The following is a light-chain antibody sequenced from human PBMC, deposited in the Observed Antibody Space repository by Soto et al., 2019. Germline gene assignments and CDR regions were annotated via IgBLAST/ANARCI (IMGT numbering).Light chain of an antibody. Sequence: QSALTQPASVSGSPGQSITISCTGTSSDVGGYNYVSWYQQHPGKAPKLMIYEVSNRPSGVSNRFSGSKSGNTASLTISGLQAEDEANYYCCSYTNSNTLQRVFGGGTKLTVL. CDR3: CSYTNSNTLQRV. CDR2: EVS. V-gene: IGLV2-14*01. J-gene: IGLJ3*02. CDR1: SSDVGGYNY.